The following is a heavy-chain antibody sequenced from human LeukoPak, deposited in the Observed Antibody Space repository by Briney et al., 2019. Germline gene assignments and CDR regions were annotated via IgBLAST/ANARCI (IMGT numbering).Heavy chain of an antibody. CDR1: WFTVSSNY. CDR2: IYSGGST. V-gene: IGHV3-53*03. J-gene: IGHJ4*02. Sequence: PWGCLRLSCAASWFTVSSNYMSWVRQAPGKGLEWVSVIYSGGSTYYADSVKGRFTISRDNAKNSLYLQMNSLRAEDTAVYYRARGDEFSGDYWGQGTLVTVSS. CDR3: ARGDEFSGDY.